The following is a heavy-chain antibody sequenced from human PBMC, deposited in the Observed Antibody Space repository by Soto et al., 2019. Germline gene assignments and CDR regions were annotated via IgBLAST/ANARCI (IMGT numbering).Heavy chain of an antibody. J-gene: IGHJ4*02. V-gene: IGHV3-33*01. CDR3: ARDYCSSTSCYGWLAFDY. CDR1: GFTFSSYG. Sequence: GGSLRLSCAASGFTFSSYGMHWVRQAPGKGLEWVAVIWYDGSNKYYADSVKGRFTISRNNSKNTLYLQMNSLRAEDTAVYYCARDYCSSTSCYGWLAFDYWGQGTLVTVSS. D-gene: IGHD2-2*01. CDR2: IWYDGSNK.